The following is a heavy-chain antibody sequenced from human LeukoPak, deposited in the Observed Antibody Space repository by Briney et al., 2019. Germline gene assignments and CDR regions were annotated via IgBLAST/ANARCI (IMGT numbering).Heavy chain of an antibody. CDR2: INTNTGNP. Sequence: ASVKVSCKASGYTFTSYAMNWVRQAPGQGLEWMGWINTNTGNPTYAQGFTGRFVFSLDTSVSTAYLQISSLKAEDTAVYYCARGGNGLLWFGELLDYYYYGMDVWGQGTTVTVSS. V-gene: IGHV7-4-1*02. CDR3: ARGGNGLLWFGELLDYYYYGMDV. D-gene: IGHD3-10*01. CDR1: GYTFTSYA. J-gene: IGHJ6*02.